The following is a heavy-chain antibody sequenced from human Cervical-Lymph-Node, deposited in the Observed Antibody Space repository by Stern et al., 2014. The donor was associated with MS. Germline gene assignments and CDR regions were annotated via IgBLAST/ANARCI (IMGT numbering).Heavy chain of an antibody. CDR1: GGTFNTNV. CDR3: ARAAYSTSSYNY. V-gene: IGHV1-69*01. Sequence: VQLVESGAEVKKPGSSVKVSCKASGGTFNTNVISWVRQAPGQGLEWMGGIIPIFGTALYAQKFQGRVTITANEFPRPVHLDTRSLRWEDTAVYYCARAAYSTSSYNYWGQGTLVIVSS. D-gene: IGHD6-6*01. CDR2: IIPIFGTA. J-gene: IGHJ4*02.